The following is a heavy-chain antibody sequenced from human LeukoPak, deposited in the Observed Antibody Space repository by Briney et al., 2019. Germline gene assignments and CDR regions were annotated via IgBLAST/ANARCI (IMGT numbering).Heavy chain of an antibody. CDR1: GFTFSSYW. CDR2: IKQDGSEK. Sequence: GGSLGLSCAASGFTFSSYWMSWVRQAPGKGLEWVANIKQDGSEKYYVDSVKGRFTISRDNAKNSLYLQMNSLRAEDTAVYYCAGSRWLSYYFDYWGQGTLVTVSS. J-gene: IGHJ4*02. D-gene: IGHD5-24*01. CDR3: AGSRWLSYYFDY. V-gene: IGHV3-7*01.